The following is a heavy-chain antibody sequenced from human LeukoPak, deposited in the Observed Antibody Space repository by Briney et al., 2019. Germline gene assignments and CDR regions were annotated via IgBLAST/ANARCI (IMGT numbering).Heavy chain of an antibody. CDR2: IFYSGNT. D-gene: IGHD5/OR15-5a*01. V-gene: IGHV4-59*08. CDR3: ARGRSNAFDV. Sequence: PSETLSLTCTVSGGSISSYYWSWIRQPPGKGLEWIGYIFYSGNTNYNASPRSRATISVDTSKNEFSLQLISVTAADTAIYFCARGRSNAFDVWGPGTVVTVSS. CDR1: GGSISSYY. J-gene: IGHJ3*01.